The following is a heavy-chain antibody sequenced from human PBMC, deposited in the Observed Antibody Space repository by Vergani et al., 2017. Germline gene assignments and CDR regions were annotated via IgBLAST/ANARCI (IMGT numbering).Heavy chain of an antibody. V-gene: IGHV1-69*04. Sequence: QVPLVQSGAEVKKPGSSVKVSCKASGGTFSSYAISWVRQAPGQGLEWMGRIIPILGIANYAQKFQGRVTITADKSTSTAYMELSSLRSEDTAVYYCASEYYYYYYMDVWGKGTTVTVSS. CDR2: IIPILGIA. CDR1: GGTFSSYA. J-gene: IGHJ6*03. CDR3: ASEYYYYYYMDV.